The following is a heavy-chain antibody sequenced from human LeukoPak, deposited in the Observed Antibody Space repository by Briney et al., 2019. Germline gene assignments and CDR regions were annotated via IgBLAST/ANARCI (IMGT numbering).Heavy chain of an antibody. CDR2: IHYSGSN. CDR3: ARDRGTWSDDGFDY. CDR1: GRSVSGYY. J-gene: IGHJ4*02. D-gene: IGHD1-1*01. V-gene: IGHV4-59*02. Sequence: SETLSLTCTVPGRSVSGYYWSWVRQPPGKGLQWVGSIHYSGSNNYNPSLQGRLTMSVDTSKNQFSLKLSSVTAADTAVYYCARDRGTWSDDGFDYWGQGTLVTVSS.